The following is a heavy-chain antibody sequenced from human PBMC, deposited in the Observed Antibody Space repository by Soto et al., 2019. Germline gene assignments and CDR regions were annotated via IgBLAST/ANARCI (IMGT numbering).Heavy chain of an antibody. CDR2: INAGNGNT. CDR1: GYTFTSYA. V-gene: IGHV1-3*01. Sequence: ASVKVSCKASGYTFTSYAMHWVRQAPGQRLEWMGWINAGNGNTKYSQKFQGRVTITRDTSASTAYMELSSLRSEDTAVYYCERAADPDIDAFDIWGQGTMVTVSS. D-gene: IGHD6-19*01. CDR3: ERAADPDIDAFDI. J-gene: IGHJ3*02.